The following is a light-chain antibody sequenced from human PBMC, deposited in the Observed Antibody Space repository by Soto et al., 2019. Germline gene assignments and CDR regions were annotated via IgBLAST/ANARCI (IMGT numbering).Light chain of an antibody. J-gene: IGKJ3*01. V-gene: IGKV1-5*03. CDR3: QQYDSLFT. Sequence: DIQMTQSPSTLSASVGDRVTITCRASQNIHDWLAWYQHRPGKVPKLLIYKAYSLRSGVSSRFSVSGSGTEFTLTISSLQPDDFAIYYCQQYDSLFTFGPGNKVEIK. CDR2: KAY. CDR1: QNIHDW.